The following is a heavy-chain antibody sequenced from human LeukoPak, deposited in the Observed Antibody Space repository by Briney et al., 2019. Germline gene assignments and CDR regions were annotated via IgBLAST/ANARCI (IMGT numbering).Heavy chain of an antibody. CDR1: GVTLTNYA. CDR3: ARPQYYYDSSGYYSG. CDR2: IIPIHGTT. D-gene: IGHD3-22*01. J-gene: IGHJ4*02. V-gene: IGHV1-69*01. Sequence: SVKVSCKASGVTLTNYAMNWVRQAPGHGLEWMGAIIPIHGTTNSAQKFQGRVTITADESTSTTYMELSSLTSEDTAVYYCARPQYYYDSSGYYSGWGQGTLVTVSS.